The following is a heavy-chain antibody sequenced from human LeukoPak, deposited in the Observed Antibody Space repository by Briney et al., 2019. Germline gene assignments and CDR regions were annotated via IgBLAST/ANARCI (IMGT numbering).Heavy chain of an antibody. CDR1: GGTFSSYA. CDR2: IKPSGGST. J-gene: IGHJ5*02. Sequence: ASVKVSCKASGGTFSSYAISWVRQAPGQGLEWMGIIKPSGGSTSYAQKFQGRVTMTRDTSTSTVYMELSNLRSEDTAVYYCARANYGQSFRWFDPWGQGTLVTVSS. D-gene: IGHD4-17*01. V-gene: IGHV1-46*01. CDR3: ARANYGQSFRWFDP.